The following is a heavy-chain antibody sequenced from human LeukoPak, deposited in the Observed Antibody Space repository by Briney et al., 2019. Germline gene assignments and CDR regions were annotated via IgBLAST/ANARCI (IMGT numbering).Heavy chain of an antibody. J-gene: IGHJ4*02. CDR1: GYTFTNYY. Sequence: ASVKVSSKASGYTFTNYYMNWVRQAPGQGLEWMGIINPSGGSTSYAQKFQGRVTVTRDTSTSTVYMELSSLRSEDTAMYYCAREGEIGYDLSDYWGQGTLVTVSS. CDR3: AREGEIGYDLSDY. V-gene: IGHV1-46*01. CDR2: INPSGGST. D-gene: IGHD5-12*01.